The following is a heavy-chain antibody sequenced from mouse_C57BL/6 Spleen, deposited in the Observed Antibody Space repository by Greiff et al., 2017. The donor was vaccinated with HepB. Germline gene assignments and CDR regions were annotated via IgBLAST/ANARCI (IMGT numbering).Heavy chain of an antibody. V-gene: IGHV5-4*03. CDR1: GFTFSSYA. CDR2: ISDSGSYT. CDR3: ARSLPHFAY. J-gene: IGHJ3*01. D-gene: IGHD5-5*01. Sequence: EVKLEESGGGLVKPGGSLKLSCAASGFTFSSYAMSWVRQTPEKRLEWVATISDSGSYTYYPDNVKGRFTISRDNAKNNLYLQMSHLKSEDTAMYYCARSLPHFAYWGQGTLVTVSA.